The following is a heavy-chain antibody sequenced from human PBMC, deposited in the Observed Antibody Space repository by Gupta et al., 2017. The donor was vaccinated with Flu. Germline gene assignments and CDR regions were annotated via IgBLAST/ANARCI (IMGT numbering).Heavy chain of an antibody. V-gene: IGHV4-38-2*02. CDR3: ARDLTTKIPSIAVAPWFD. CDR1: GYSISSGYY. J-gene: IGHJ4*02. CDR2: IYHSGST. Sequence: QVQLQESGPGLVKPSETLSLTCAVSGYSISSGYYWGWIRQPPGKGLEWIGSIYHSGSTYYNPSLKSRVTISVDTSKNQFSLKLSSVTAADTAVYYCARDLTTKIPSIAVAPWFDWGQGTLVTVSS. D-gene: IGHD6-19*01.